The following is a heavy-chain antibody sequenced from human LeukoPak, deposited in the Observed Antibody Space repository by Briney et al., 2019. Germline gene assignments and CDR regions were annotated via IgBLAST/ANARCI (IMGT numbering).Heavy chain of an antibody. CDR2: IIPIFGTA. V-gene: IGHV1-69*13. CDR1: GYTFTSYD. Sequence: SVKVSCKASGYTFTSYDTNWVRQAPGQGLEWMGGIIPIFGTANYAQKFQGRVTITADESTSTAYMELSSLRSEDTAVYYCARSAALDYWGQGTLVTVSS. CDR3: ARSAALDY. D-gene: IGHD2-15*01. J-gene: IGHJ4*02.